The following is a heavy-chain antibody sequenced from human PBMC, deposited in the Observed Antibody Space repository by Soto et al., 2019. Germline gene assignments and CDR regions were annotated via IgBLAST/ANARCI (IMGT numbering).Heavy chain of an antibody. D-gene: IGHD3-10*01. CDR1: GFTFSDHY. J-gene: IGHJ4*02. V-gene: IGHV3-72*01. CDR2: IKNKAKSYTT. CDR3: ARGSEDNGNILDY. Sequence: EVRLVESGGGLVQPGGSLRLSCAACGFTFSDHYMTWVRQAPGKGLEWVGRIKNKAKSYTTDYGASVKGRVTVSRDDSENSLFLQLNSLKTEDTAVYYCARGSEDNGNILDYWGQGTLVTVSS.